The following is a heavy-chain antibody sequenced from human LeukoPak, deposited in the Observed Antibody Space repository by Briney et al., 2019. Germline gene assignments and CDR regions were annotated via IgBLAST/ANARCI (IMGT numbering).Heavy chain of an antibody. CDR1: GYTFTGYY. CDR3: ARPFYSGWHPDVDAFDI. V-gene: IGHV1-2*02. J-gene: IGHJ3*02. D-gene: IGHD6-19*01. CDR2: INPNSGGT. Sequence: ASVKVSCKASGYTFTGYYMHWVRQAPGQGLEWMGWINPNSGGTNYAQKFQGRVTMTRDTSISTAYMELSRLRSDDTAVYYCARPFYSGWHPDVDAFDIWGQGTMVTVSS.